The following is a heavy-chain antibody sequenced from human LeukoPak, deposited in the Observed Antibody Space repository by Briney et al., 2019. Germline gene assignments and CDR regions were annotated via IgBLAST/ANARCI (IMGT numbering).Heavy chain of an antibody. V-gene: IGHV3-23*01. J-gene: IGHJ4*02. CDR3: AKDTGTSHYDILTGLDY. CDR2: ISGSGGST. Sequence: GRSLRLSCAASGFTFSSYAMQWVRQAPGKGLEWVSGISGSGGSTYYADSVKGRFTISRDNSKNTLYLQMNSLRAEDTAVYYCAKDTGTSHYDILTGLDYWGQGTLVTVSS. D-gene: IGHD3-9*01. CDR1: GFTFSSYA.